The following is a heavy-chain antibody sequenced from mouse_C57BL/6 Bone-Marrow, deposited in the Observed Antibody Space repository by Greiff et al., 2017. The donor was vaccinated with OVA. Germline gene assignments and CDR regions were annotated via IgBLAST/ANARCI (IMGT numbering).Heavy chain of an antibody. V-gene: IGHV1-42*01. J-gene: IGHJ3*01. D-gene: IGHD3-2*02. Sequence: EVQRVESGPELVKPGASVEISCKASGYSFTGYYMNWVKQSPEKSLEWIGEINPSTGGTTYNQKFKAKATLTVDKSSSTAYMQLKSLTSEDSAVYYCARQLRWLAYWGQGTLVTVSA. CDR2: INPSTGGT. CDR1: GYSFTGYY. CDR3: ARQLRWLAY.